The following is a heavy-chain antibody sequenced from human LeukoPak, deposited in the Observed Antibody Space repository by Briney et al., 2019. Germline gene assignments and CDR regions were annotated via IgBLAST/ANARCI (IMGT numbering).Heavy chain of an antibody. CDR2: ISAYNGNT. V-gene: IGHV1-18*01. CDR1: GYTFTSYG. CDR3: ARDPTITIFGVVTGPPDWFDP. Sequence: ASVKVSCRASGYTFTSYGISWVRQAPGQGLEWMGWISAYNGNTNYAQKLQGRVTMTTDTSTSTAYMELRSPRSDDTAVYYCARDPTITIFGVVTGPPDWFDPWGQGTLVTVSS. J-gene: IGHJ5*02. D-gene: IGHD3-3*01.